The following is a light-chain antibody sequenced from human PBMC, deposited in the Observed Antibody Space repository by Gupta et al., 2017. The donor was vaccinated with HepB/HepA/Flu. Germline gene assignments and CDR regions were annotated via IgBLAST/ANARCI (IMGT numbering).Light chain of an antibody. CDR1: QSVLYSSNNENY. CDR2: WAS. J-gene: IGKJ3*01. Sequence: DIVMTQSPDSLAVSLGERATIKCKSSQSVLYSSNNENYLAWYQQKPGQPPKLLISWASTRPSGVPDRFSGRGSGTDFTLTISSLQAEDVAVYHCQQEDSSPFTFGHGTKVDIK. V-gene: IGKV4-1*01. CDR3: QQEDSSPFT.